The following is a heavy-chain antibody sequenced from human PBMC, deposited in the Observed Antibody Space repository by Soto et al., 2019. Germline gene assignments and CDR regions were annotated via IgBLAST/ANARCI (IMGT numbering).Heavy chain of an antibody. CDR3: AASSSVAAAGYFTF. Sequence: QVQLVQSGAEVKEPGSSVTVSCKATGDLFNNYAFNWVRQAPGQGLEWMGRISPLLSTTNYAQKFQGRVTIGADELTTIVYLEVSNLESEDTSRYYCAASSSVAAAGYFTFWGQGTMVNVS. V-gene: IGHV1-69*01. CDR2: ISPLLSTT. J-gene: IGHJ4*02. CDR1: GDLFNNYA. D-gene: IGHD6-13*01.